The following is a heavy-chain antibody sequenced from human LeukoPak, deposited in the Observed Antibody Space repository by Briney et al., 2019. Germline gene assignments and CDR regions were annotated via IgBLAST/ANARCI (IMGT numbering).Heavy chain of an antibody. CDR2: MYSGGST. J-gene: IGHJ4*02. V-gene: IGHV3-53*01. D-gene: IGHD3-22*01. CDR3: ASGPHYYERSGYYAY. CDR1: GITVTSTY. Sequence: GGSLRLSCAASGITVTSTYMSWVRQAPGRGLEWVSVMYSGGSTYYADSVKGRFTISRDKSKNTLYIQLNSLRAEDTAVYYCASGPHYYERSGYYAYWGQGTLVTVSS.